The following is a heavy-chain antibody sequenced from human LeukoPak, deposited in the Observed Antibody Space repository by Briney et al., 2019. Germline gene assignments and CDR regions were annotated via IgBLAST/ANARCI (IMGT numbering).Heavy chain of an antibody. CDR2: INHSGST. D-gene: IGHD2-2*01. V-gene: IGHV4-34*01. Sequence: SETLSLTCTVSGGSISSYYWSWIRQPPGKGLEWIGEINHSGSTNYNPSLKSRVTISVDTSKNQFSLKLSSVTAADTAVYYCARGGVVVVPAAKRYFQHWGQGTLVTVSS. CDR3: ARGGVVVVPAAKRYFQH. J-gene: IGHJ1*01. CDR1: GGSISSYY.